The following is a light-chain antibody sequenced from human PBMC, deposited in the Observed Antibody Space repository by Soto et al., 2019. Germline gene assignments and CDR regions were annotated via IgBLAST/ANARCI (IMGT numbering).Light chain of an antibody. Sequence: DIQMTQSPSSLSASVGDRVTITCRASQSINKYLNWYQQKPGKAPKLLIYAASSLQSGVPSRFSGDVSGTDFTLTINSLQPEDFATYYCLQSYFPPRTFGQGTKVEIK. CDR1: QSINKY. CDR3: LQSYFPPRT. V-gene: IGKV1-39*01. CDR2: AAS. J-gene: IGKJ1*01.